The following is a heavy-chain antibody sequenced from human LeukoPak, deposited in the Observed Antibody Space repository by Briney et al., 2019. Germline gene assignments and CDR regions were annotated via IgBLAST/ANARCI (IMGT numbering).Heavy chain of an antibody. J-gene: IGHJ4*02. CDR2: ISPNSGGT. CDR3: ATITGYSSGWYDY. CDR1: GYTFTDYY. V-gene: IGHV1-2*06. Sequence: GASVKVSCKASGYTFTDYYIHWVRQAPGQGLEWMGRISPNSGGTSYAQKFQGRVTMTRDTSIATAYMELSSLRSDDTAVYYCATITGYSSGWYDYWGQGTLVTVSS. D-gene: IGHD6-19*01.